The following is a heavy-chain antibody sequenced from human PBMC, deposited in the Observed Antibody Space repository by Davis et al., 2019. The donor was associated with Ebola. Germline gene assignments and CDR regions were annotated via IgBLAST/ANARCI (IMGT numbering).Heavy chain of an antibody. V-gene: IGHV1-18*01. CDR2: ISAYSGNT. D-gene: IGHD3-16*01. CDR1: GGPFNIVA. CDR3: ARDLGDRLDY. J-gene: IGHJ4*02. Sequence: ASVKVSWKASGGPFNIVAITWVRQAPGQGLEWMGWISAYSGNTNYAQKFQGRVTMTTDTSTGTAYMELRSLRSDDTAVYFCARDLGDRLDYWGQGTLVTVSS.